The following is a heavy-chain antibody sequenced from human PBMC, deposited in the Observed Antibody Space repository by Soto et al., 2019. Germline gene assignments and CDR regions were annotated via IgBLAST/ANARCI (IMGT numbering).Heavy chain of an antibody. J-gene: IGHJ5*02. CDR1: EFTFRSYW. D-gene: IGHD1-1*01. Sequence: EVQLVDSGGGLVQPGGSLRLSCAASEFTFRSYWMHWVRQSPGKGLVWVSAISGSGGSTYYADSVKGRFTISRDNSKNTLYLQMNSLRAEDTAVYYCAKGRKGGGTSWFDPWGQGTLVTVSS. CDR3: AKGRKGGGTSWFDP. CDR2: ISGSGGST. V-gene: IGHV3-23*04.